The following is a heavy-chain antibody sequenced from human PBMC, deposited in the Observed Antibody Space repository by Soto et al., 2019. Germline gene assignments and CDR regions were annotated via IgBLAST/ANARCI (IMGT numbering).Heavy chain of an antibody. J-gene: IGHJ5*02. Sequence: SVKVSCKASGGTFSSYTISWVRQAPGQGLEWMGRIIPILGIANYAQKFQGRVTITADKSTSTAYMELSSLRSEDTAVYYCARAGDYYDSSGSNWLDPWGQGTLVTVSS. CDR2: IIPILGIA. CDR1: GGTFSSYT. D-gene: IGHD3-22*01. V-gene: IGHV1-69*02. CDR3: ARAGDYYDSSGSNWLDP.